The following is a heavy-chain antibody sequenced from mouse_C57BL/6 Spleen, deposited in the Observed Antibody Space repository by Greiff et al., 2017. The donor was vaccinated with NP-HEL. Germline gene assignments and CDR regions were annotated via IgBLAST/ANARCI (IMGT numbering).Heavy chain of an antibody. Sequence: EVKLMESGPGLVKPSQSLSLTCSVTGYSITSGYYWNWIRQFPGNKLEWMGYISYDGSNNYNPSLKNRISITRDTSKNQFFLKLNSVTTEDTATYYCARDQYYGSSFFAYWGQGTLVTVSA. J-gene: IGHJ3*01. CDR1: GYSITSGYY. V-gene: IGHV3-6*01. CDR2: ISYDGSN. D-gene: IGHD1-1*01. CDR3: ARDQYYGSSFFAY.